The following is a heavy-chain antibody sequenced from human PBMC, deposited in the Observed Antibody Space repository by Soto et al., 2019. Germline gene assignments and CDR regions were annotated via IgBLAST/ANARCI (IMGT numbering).Heavy chain of an antibody. Sequence: QVQLVQSGAEVKKPGASVKVSCKTSGYTFSTYGLSWVRQAPGQGLEWMGWISGYNGNTNYAQKLQGRVTVTADTSTRTVQMELRSLTSDDTAVYYCARDPPGYPNFFDHWGQGTLVIVSS. D-gene: IGHD3-16*02. CDR1: GYTFSTYG. V-gene: IGHV1-18*01. J-gene: IGHJ4*02. CDR2: ISGYNGNT. CDR3: ARDPPGYPNFFDH.